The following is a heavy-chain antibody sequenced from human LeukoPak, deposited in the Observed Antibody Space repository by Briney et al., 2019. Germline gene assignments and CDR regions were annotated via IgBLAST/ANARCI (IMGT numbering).Heavy chain of an antibody. CDR3: ARALYDSSGYYYAGFDS. J-gene: IGHJ4*02. V-gene: IGHV3-11*04. D-gene: IGHD3-22*01. CDR2: ISDNGITI. Sequence: GGSLRLSCAASGFTFSDYYMSWIRQAPGKGLEWVSYISDNGITIYYADSVKGRFTISRDNAKNSLYLQMNSLRVEDTAVYYCARALYDSSGYYYAGFDSWGQGTLVTVSS. CDR1: GFTFSDYY.